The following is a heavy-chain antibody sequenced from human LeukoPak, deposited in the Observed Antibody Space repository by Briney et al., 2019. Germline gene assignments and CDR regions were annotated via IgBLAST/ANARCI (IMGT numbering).Heavy chain of an antibody. V-gene: IGHV4-61*02. CDR1: GGSISSGSYY. CDR3: AREGVSWCYDFWSGYLIDY. CDR2: IYTSGST. Sequence: NPSQTLSLTCTVSGGSISSGSYYWSWIRQPAGKGLEWIGRIYTSGSTNYNPSLKSRVTISVDTSKNQFSLKLSSVTAADTAVYYCAREGVSWCYDFWSGYLIDYWGQGTLVTVSS. J-gene: IGHJ4*02. D-gene: IGHD3-3*01.